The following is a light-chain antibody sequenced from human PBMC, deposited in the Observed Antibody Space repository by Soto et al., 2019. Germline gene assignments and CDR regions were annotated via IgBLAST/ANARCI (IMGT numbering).Light chain of an antibody. V-gene: IGLV2-14*03. CDR1: SSDVGGYNY. J-gene: IGLJ3*02. CDR2: DVS. Sequence: QSAPTQPASESGSPGQSITISCTGSSSDVGGYNYVSWYQHHPGKAPKLMIYDVSHRPSGVSNRFSGSKSGNTASLTISGLQAEDEADYYCSSHTSSSIWVFGGGTKLTVL. CDR3: SSHTSSSIWV.